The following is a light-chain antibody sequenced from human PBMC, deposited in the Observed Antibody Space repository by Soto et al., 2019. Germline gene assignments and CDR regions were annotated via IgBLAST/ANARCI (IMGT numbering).Light chain of an antibody. J-gene: IGLJ3*02. CDR2: EGS. Sequence: QSALTQPASVSGFPGQSITISCTGTSSDVGSYNLVSWYQQHPGKAPKLMIYEGSKRPSGVSNRFSGSKSGNTASLTISGLQAEDEAEYYCCSYAGSRTWGFGGGTQLTVL. CDR3: CSYAGSRTWG. V-gene: IGLV2-23*01. CDR1: SSDVGSYNL.